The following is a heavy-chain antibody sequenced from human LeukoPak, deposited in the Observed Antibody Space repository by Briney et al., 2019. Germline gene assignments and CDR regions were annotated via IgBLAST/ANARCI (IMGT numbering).Heavy chain of an antibody. CDR2: INPSGGST. CDR1: GYTFTSYY. V-gene: IGHV1-46*01. D-gene: IGHD3-10*01. CDR3: ARNYMVRGVILTPGGY. J-gene: IGHJ4*02. Sequence: ASVKVSCKASGYTFTSYYMHWVRQAPGQGLEWMGIINPSGGSTSYAQKFQGRVTMTRNTSISTAYMELSSLRSEDTAVYYCARNYMVRGVILTPGGYWGQGTLVTVSS.